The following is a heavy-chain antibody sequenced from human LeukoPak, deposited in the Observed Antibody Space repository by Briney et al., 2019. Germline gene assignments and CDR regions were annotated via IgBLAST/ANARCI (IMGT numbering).Heavy chain of an antibody. Sequence: GGSLRPSCAVSEFTFSTYWMSWVRQAPGKALEWVADIKHDGSEKYYVDSVKGRFTISRQNAKNSLSLHMNSLRAEDASLYQCARALNPSYSIYYMDVWGKGTAVTISS. J-gene: IGHJ6*03. CDR2: IKHDGSEK. V-gene: IGHV3-7*03. D-gene: IGHD2-15*01. CDR1: EFTFSTYW. CDR3: ARALNPSYSIYYMDV.